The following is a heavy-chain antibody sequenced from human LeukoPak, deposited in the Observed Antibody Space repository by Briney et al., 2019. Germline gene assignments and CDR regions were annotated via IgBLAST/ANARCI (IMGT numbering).Heavy chain of an antibody. D-gene: IGHD3-10*01. Sequence: PGGSLRLSCAASGFTFSSYGMHWVRQAPGKGLEWVAVISYDGSNKYYADSVKGRFTISRDNSKNTLYLQMNSLRAEDTAVYYCAKDFSFDYYGSGSYDAFDIWGQGTMVTVSS. V-gene: IGHV3-30*18. CDR3: AKDFSFDYYGSGSYDAFDI. CDR2: ISYDGSNK. CDR1: GFTFSSYG. J-gene: IGHJ3*02.